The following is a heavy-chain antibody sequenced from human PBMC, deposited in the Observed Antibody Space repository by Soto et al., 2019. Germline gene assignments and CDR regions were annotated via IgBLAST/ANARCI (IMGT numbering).Heavy chain of an antibody. CDR2: INTNTGNP. V-gene: IGHV7-4-1*01. CDR1: GYTFTSYA. D-gene: IGHD3-3*01. CDR3: ARDYFFGVVNPHYGMDV. J-gene: IGHJ6*02. Sequence: ASVKVSCKASGYTFTSYAMNWVRQAPGQELEWVGWINTNTGNPTYAQGFTGRFVFSLDTSVSTAYLQICSLKAEDTAVYYCARDYFFGVVNPHYGMDVWGQGTTVTVSS.